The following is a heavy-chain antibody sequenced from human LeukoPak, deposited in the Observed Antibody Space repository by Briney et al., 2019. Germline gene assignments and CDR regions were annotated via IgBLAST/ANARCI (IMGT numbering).Heavy chain of an antibody. CDR2: INPSGGST. CDR3: ARGEYSYGWGRGAFDI. D-gene: IGHD5-18*01. J-gene: IGHJ3*02. CDR1: GYTFTSYY. V-gene: IGHV1-46*01. Sequence: ASVKVSCKASGYTFTSYYMHWVRQAPGQGLEWMGIINPSGGSTSYAQKFQGRVTMTRDTSTSTVYMELSSLRSEDTAVYYCARGEYSYGWGRGAFDIWGQGTMVTVSS.